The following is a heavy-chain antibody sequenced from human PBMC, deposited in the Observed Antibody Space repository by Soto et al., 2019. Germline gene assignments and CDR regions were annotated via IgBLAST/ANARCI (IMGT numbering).Heavy chain of an antibody. CDR1: GFTFGFTFSTYG. J-gene: IGHJ6*02. D-gene: IGHD3-10*01. CDR2: ISGSGGST. CDR3: AKERASGYYYGMDV. V-gene: IGHV3-23*01. Sequence: GGSLRLSCAASGFTFGFTFSTYGMHWVRQAPGKGLEWVSAISGSGGSTYYADSVKGRFTISRDNSKNTLYLQMNSLRAEDTAVYYCAKERASGYYYGMDVWGQGTTVTVSS.